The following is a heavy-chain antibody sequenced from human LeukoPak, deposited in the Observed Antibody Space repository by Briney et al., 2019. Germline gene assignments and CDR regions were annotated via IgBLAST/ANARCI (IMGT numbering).Heavy chain of an antibody. V-gene: IGHV3-48*03. J-gene: IGHJ4*02. CDR2: ISRRGDII. CDR1: GFTFSSDE. D-gene: IGHD2-2*01. CDR3: VRQGSSRYPF. Sequence: PGGSLRLSCAASGFTFSSDEMHWVRQAPGKGLEWVSYISRRGDIIFYTDSVKGRFTISRDNAKNSLYLQLDSLRADDTAVYYCVRQGSSRYPFWGRGTLVTV.